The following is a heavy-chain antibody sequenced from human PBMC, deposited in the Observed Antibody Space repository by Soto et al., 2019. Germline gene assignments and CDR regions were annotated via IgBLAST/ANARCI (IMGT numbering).Heavy chain of an antibody. D-gene: IGHD2-21*02. CDR1: GFTFSGSA. V-gene: IGHV3-73*02. CDR2: IRSKANNYAT. Sequence: EVQLVESGGGLVQPGGSLKLSCAASGFTFSGSAMHWVRQASGKGLEWVGRIRSKANNYATAYAASVKGRFTISRDDSKNTAYLQMNSLKTEDTAVCYCTRHALQYCGGDCYLLPYFDLWGRGTLVTVSS. CDR3: TRHALQYCGGDCYLLPYFDL. J-gene: IGHJ2*01.